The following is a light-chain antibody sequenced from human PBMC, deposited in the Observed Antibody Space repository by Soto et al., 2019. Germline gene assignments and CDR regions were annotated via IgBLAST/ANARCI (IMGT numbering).Light chain of an antibody. CDR2: DAS. J-gene: IGKJ2*01. Sequence: DIQMTQSPSTLSASVGDRVTITCRASQSISSWLAWYQQKPGKAPKLLIYDASSLESGVPSRFSGSGSGTEFTLTISSLQPDDFASYYSQQYNSYPYTFGQGNKLESK. V-gene: IGKV1-5*01. CDR3: QQYNSYPYT. CDR1: QSISSW.